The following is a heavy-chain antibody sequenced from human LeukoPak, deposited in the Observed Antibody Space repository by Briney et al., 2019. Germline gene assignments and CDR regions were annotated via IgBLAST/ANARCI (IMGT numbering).Heavy chain of an antibody. D-gene: IGHD2-15*01. CDR3: ARVWRSGCNGGTCYSEFGAFGI. CDR1: GGSISSADYY. V-gene: IGHV4-31*03. Sequence: PSQTLSLTCTVSGGSISSADYYWSWIRQHPGKGLEWVGHIYYTGSTYYNPSLKSRVTISVDTSKNQFSLKLSSVTAADTAVYFCARVWRSGCNGGTCYSEFGAFGIWGHGTKVTVSS. CDR2: IYYTGST. J-gene: IGHJ3*02.